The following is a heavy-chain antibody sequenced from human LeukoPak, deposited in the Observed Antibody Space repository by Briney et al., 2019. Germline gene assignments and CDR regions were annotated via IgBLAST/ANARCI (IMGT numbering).Heavy chain of an antibody. CDR1: RFTFKNYW. D-gene: IGHD5-24*01. V-gene: IGHV3-74*01. CDR3: AKDTITSDAFDI. Sequence: GGSLRLSCAASRFTFKNYWMHWVRQAPGKGLVWVSRINSDGSTTNYADSVKGRFTISRDNAKNSLYLQMNSLRAEDTALYYCAKDTITSDAFDIWGQGTMVTVSS. J-gene: IGHJ3*02. CDR2: INSDGSTT.